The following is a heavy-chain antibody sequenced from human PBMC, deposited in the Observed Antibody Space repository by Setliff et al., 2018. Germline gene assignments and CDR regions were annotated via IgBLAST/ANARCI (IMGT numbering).Heavy chain of an antibody. Sequence: GGSLRLSCVASGFTSRSYWMSWVRQAPGKGLEWVANIRQDGSEIYYVDSVKGRFTISRDNARDSLYLHMNSLGAEDTAVYYCARSPANGGHDAFDIWGQGTMVTVS. CDR3: ARSPANGGHDAFDI. D-gene: IGHD6-25*01. V-gene: IGHV3-7*01. CDR2: IRQDGSEI. J-gene: IGHJ3*02. CDR1: GFTSRSYW.